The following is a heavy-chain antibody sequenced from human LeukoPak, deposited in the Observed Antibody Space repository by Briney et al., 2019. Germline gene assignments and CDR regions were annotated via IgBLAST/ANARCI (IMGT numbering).Heavy chain of an antibody. D-gene: IGHD3-3*01. CDR3: ARDRQGGDYDFWSGYYSFDY. CDR2: ISGSGGSI. CDR1: GFTFSSYA. Sequence: GGSLRLSCAASGFTFSSYAMSWVRQAPGKGLEWVSAISGSGGSIYYADSVKGRFTISRDNAKNSLYLQMNSLRAEDTAVYYCARDRQGGDYDFWSGYYSFDYWGQGTLVTVSS. J-gene: IGHJ4*02. V-gene: IGHV3-23*01.